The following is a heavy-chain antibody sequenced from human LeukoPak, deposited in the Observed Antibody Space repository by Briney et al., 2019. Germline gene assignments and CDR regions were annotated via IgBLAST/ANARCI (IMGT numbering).Heavy chain of an antibody. J-gene: IGHJ6*02. CDR3: ARDDSVAAASFYYYGMDV. Sequence: GGSLRLSCAASGFTFSGYSMNWVRQAPGKGLEWVSSISSSSSYIYYADSVKGRFTISRDNAKNSLYLQMNSLRAEDTAVYYCARDDSVAAASFYYYGMDVWGQGTTVTVSS. CDR2: ISSSSSYI. D-gene: IGHD6-13*01. CDR1: GFTFSGYS. V-gene: IGHV3-21*01.